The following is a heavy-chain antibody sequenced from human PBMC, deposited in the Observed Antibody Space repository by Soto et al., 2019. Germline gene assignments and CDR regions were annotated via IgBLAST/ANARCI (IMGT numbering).Heavy chain of an antibody. J-gene: IGHJ5*02. Sequence: SETLSLTCTVSGGSISSYYWSWIRQPPGKGLEWIGYIYYSGSTNYNPSLESRVTISVDTSKNQFSLKLSSVTAADTAVYYCAREQVYDFWSGYPNWFDPWGQGTLVTVSS. D-gene: IGHD3-3*01. V-gene: IGHV4-59*01. CDR1: GGSISSYY. CDR2: IYYSGST. CDR3: AREQVYDFWSGYPNWFDP.